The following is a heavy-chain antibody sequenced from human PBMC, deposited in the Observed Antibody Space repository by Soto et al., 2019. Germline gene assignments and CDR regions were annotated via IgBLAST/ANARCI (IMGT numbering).Heavy chain of an antibody. V-gene: IGHV4-4*02. CDR2: IYHSGST. CDR1: GGSISSSNW. D-gene: IGHD2-21*01. CDR3: AAQSGEVCHI. Sequence: QVQPQESGPGLVKPSGTLSLTCAVSGGSISSSNWWSWVRQPPGKGLEWIGEIYHSGSTIYNPSLNSRVTISVDKSKNHFSLKMTSVTAADTAVYYCAAQSGEVCHIWGQGTMVTVSS. J-gene: IGHJ3*02.